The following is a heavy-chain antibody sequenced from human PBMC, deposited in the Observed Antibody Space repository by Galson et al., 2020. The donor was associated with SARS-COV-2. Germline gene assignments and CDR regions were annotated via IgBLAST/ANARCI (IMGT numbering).Heavy chain of an antibody. J-gene: IGHJ4*02. CDR1: GESFNGHY. D-gene: IGHD3-10*01. Sequence: SETLSLTCAVYGESFNGHYWSWIRQPPGKGLEWIGEINPTGSINYSPSLKSRITISADTSKNQSSLKLTSVTAADTAVYFCARGQRQVNMGLMIVSSGAFDFESWGQGTLVTVS. V-gene: IGHV4-34*01. CDR3: ARGQRQVNMGLMIVSSGAFDFES. CDR2: INPTGSI.